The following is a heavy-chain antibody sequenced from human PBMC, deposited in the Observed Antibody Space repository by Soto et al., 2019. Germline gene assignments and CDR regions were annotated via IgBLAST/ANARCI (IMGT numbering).Heavy chain of an antibody. D-gene: IGHD3-16*01. CDR1: GYTFTGFS. Sequence: ASVKVACKASGYTFTGFSLHWVRQAPGQRLEWMGWINAGSGNTKYSQKFQGRVTITADESTSTAYMDLSSLRSEDTAVYYCARHLGGNHYYYGMDVWGQGTTVPVSS. CDR2: INAGSGNT. J-gene: IGHJ6*02. CDR3: ARHLGGNHYYYGMDV. V-gene: IGHV1-3*01.